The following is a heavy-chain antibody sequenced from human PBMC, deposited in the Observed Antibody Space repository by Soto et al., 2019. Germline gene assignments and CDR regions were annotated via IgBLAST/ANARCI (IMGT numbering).Heavy chain of an antibody. V-gene: IGHV1-18*01. CDR1: GYTFTSYG. CDR2: ISAYNGNT. J-gene: IGHJ5*02. CDR3: ARIALSYYGSGSQPPTNWFDP. Sequence: ASVKVSCKASGYTFTSYGISWVRQAPGQGLEWMGWISAYNGNTNYAQKLQGRVTMTTDTSTSTAYMELRSLRSDDTAVYYCARIALSYYGSGSQPPTNWFDPWGQGTLVTVSS. D-gene: IGHD3-10*01.